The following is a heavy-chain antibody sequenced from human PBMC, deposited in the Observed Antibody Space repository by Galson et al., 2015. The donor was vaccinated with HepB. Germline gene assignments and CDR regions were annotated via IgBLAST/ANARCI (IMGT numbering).Heavy chain of an antibody. D-gene: IGHD3-10*01. CDR2: INAGNGNT. J-gene: IGHJ5*02. CDR1: GYTFTSYA. V-gene: IGHV1-3*01. CDR3: ARNGERIWFGELSRNWFDP. Sequence: SVKVSCKASGYTFTSYAMHWVRQAPGQRLEWMGWINAGNGNTKYSQKFQGRVTITRDTSASTAYMELSSLRSEDTAVYYCARNGERIWFGELSRNWFDPWGQGTLVTVSS.